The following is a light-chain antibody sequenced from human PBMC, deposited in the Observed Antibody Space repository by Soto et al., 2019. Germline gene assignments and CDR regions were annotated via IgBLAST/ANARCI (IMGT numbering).Light chain of an antibody. Sequence: SYELTQPPSVSVAPGKTARITCGGNNIGSKSVHWYQQKPGQAPVLVIYYDSDRPSGIPERFSGSNSGNTATLTISRVEAGDEAVYYCQVWDSSSDLRVFGGGTKLTVL. J-gene: IGLJ2*01. CDR2: YDS. V-gene: IGLV3-21*04. CDR3: QVWDSSSDLRV. CDR1: NIGSKS.